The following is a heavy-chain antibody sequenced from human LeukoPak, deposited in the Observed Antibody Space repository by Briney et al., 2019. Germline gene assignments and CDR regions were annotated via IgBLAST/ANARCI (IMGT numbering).Heavy chain of an antibody. Sequence: GGSLRLSCAASGFTFSDFGMHWVRQAPGKGLEWVVFIRNDGSNDYYPDSVKGRFTISRDNSRTTLYLQMHSLRIEDTAVYYCVKGGSSSHNWFDPWGQGILVTVSS. CDR3: VKGGSSSHNWFDP. J-gene: IGHJ5*02. CDR2: IRNDGSND. CDR1: GFTFSDFG. D-gene: IGHD6-13*01. V-gene: IGHV3-30*02.